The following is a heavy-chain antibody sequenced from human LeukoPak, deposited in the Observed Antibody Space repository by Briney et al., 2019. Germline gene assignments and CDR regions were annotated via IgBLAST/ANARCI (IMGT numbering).Heavy chain of an antibody. CDR2: ISGSGGST. Sequence: TGGSLRLSCAASGFTSSSYAMSWVRQTPVKGLEWVSVISGSGGSTYYADSVKGRFTISRVNSKNTLYLQMNSLRAEDTAVYYCAKENYGDSTGGRFQHWGQGTLVTVSS. CDR1: GFTSSSYA. J-gene: IGHJ1*01. V-gene: IGHV3-23*01. CDR3: AKENYGDSTGGRFQH. D-gene: IGHD4-17*01.